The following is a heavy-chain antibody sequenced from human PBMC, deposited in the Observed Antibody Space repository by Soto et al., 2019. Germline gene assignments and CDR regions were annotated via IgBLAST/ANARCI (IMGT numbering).Heavy chain of an antibody. Sequence: SVKVSCKASGGTFSSYAISWVRQAPGQGLEWMGGIIPIFGTANYAQKFQGRVTITADKSTSTAYMELSSLRSEDTAVYYCARDSSGSGAFDIWGQGTMVTVSS. V-gene: IGHV1-69*06. J-gene: IGHJ3*02. CDR1: GGTFSSYA. CDR3: ARDSSGSGAFDI. CDR2: IIPIFGTA. D-gene: IGHD3-22*01.